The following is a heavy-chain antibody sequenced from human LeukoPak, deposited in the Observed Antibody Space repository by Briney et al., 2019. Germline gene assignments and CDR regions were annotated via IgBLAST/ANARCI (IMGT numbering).Heavy chain of an antibody. CDR1: GGSISSGDYY. CDR3: ARDLATALMDV. Sequence: PSETLSLTCAVSGGSISSGDYYWSWIRQPPGKGLEWIGYIYYSGSTYYNPSLKSRVTISVDTSKNQFSLKLSSVTAADTAVYYCARDLATALMDVWGKGTTVTVSS. D-gene: IGHD5-12*01. J-gene: IGHJ6*04. V-gene: IGHV4-30-4*08. CDR2: IYYSGST.